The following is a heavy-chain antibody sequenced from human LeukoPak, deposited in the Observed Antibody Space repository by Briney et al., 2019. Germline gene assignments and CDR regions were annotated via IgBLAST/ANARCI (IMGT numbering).Heavy chain of an antibody. CDR3: ARDLYGSSGYWRYYFDY. CDR1: GYTFTSYY. J-gene: IGHJ4*02. Sequence: ASVKVSCKASGYTFTSYYMHWVRQAPGQGLEWMGIINPSGGSTSYAQKFQGRVTMTRDTSTSTVYMELSSLRSEDTAVYYCARDLYGSSGYWRYYFDYWGQGTLVTVSS. CDR2: INPSGGST. D-gene: IGHD3-22*01. V-gene: IGHV1-46*01.